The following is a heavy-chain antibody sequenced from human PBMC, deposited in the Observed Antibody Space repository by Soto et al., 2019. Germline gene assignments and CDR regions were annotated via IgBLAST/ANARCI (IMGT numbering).Heavy chain of an antibody. CDR1: GGSIDNSEYY. Sequence: QVQLQESGPGLVKPSQTLSLSCSVSGGSIDNSEYYWSWIRQPPGEGLEWIGYIYYSGSSNYNPSLKSRVSISIDTSRDQFSLKLASVTAADTAVYYCARTLRFLGDAFDIWGQGTVVTVSS. CDR3: ARTLRFLGDAFDI. D-gene: IGHD3-3*01. CDR2: IYYSGSS. V-gene: IGHV4-30-4*01. J-gene: IGHJ3*02.